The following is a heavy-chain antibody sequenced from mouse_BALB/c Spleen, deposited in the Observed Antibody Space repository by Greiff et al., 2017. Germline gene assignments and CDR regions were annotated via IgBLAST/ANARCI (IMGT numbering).Heavy chain of an antibody. CDR3: AIQMGVRRSWFAY. CDR2: INPSSGYT. V-gene: IGHV1-4*01. CDR1: GYTFTSYT. D-gene: IGHD2-14*01. J-gene: IGHJ3*01. Sequence: QVQLQQSGAELARPGASVKMSCKASGYTFTSYTMHWVKQRPGQGLEWIGYINPSSGYTNYNQKFKDKATLTADKSSSTAYMQLSSLTSEDSAVYYCAIQMGVRRSWFAYWGQGTLVTVSA.